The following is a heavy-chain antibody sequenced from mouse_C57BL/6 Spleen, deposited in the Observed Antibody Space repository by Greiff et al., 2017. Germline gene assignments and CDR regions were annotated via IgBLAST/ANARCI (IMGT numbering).Heavy chain of an antibody. CDR3: ARAHRYGSSPFAY. D-gene: IGHD1-1*01. CDR1: GYSFTGYY. CDR2: INPTTSGT. V-gene: IGHV1-42*01. J-gene: IGHJ3*01. Sequence: EVQLQQSGPELVKPGSSVKISCKASGYSFTGYYMNWVKQSPEKSLEWIGEINPTTSGTTYNQKFKAKATLTVDKSSSTDYMQLKSLTSEDSAVYYCARAHRYGSSPFAYWGQGTLVTVSA.